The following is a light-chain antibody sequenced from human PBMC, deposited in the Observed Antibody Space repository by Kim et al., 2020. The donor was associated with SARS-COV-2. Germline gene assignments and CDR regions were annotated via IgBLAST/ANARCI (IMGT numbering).Light chain of an antibody. J-gene: IGLJ2*01. CDR3: SSYTSSSTLV. Sequence: GQSTTISCPGTSSDVGGYTYVSWYQQHPGKAPKLMIYDVSNRPSGVSNRFSGSKSGNTASLTISGLQAEDEADYYCSSYTSSSTLVFGGGTQLTVL. CDR2: DVS. CDR1: SSDVGGYTY. V-gene: IGLV2-14*03.